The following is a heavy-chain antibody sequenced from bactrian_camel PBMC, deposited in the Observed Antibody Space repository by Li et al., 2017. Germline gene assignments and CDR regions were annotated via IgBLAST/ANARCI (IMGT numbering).Heavy chain of an antibody. J-gene: IGHJ4*01. D-gene: IGHD6*01. CDR1: GFAFVEND. Sequence: VQLVESGGDLTQPGGSLRLSCAASGFAFVENDMIWVRQGLGKGLEWVSTISFSGRMTGYADSVKGRFTISRDNAQNTLYLQMNSLKTEDTAMYYCAVRRGISSACPETSSRNYWGPGTQVTVS. CDR3: AVRRGISSACPETSSRNY. V-gene: IGHV3-1*01. CDR2: ISFSGRMT.